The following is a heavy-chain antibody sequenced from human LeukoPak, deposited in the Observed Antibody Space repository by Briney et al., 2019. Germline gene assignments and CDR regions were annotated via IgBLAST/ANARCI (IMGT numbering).Heavy chain of an antibody. D-gene: IGHD2-2*01. V-gene: IGHV3-20*04. J-gene: IGHJ6*03. CDR1: GFSFSSYA. CDR2: INWNGGST. CDR3: ARGGWYQLPHYYYYMDV. Sequence: GGSLRLSCAASGFSFSSYAMSWVRQAPGKGLEWVSGINWNGGSTGYADSVKGRFTISRDNAKNSLYLQMNSLRAEDTALYYCARGGWYQLPHYYYYMDVWGKGTTVTVSS.